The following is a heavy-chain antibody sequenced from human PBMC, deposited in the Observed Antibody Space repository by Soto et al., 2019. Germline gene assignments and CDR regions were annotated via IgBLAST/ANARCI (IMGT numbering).Heavy chain of an antibody. D-gene: IGHD3-9*01. CDR2: TYYRSKWYN. J-gene: IGHJ6*02. Sequence: SQTLSLTCAISGDSVSSNSAAWNWIRQSPSRGPEWLGRTYYRSKWYNDYAVSVKSRITINPDTSKNQFSLQLNSVTPEDTAVYFCARDIRVLRYFDWLFSGMDVWGQGTTVTVSS. CDR1: GDSVSSNSAA. CDR3: ARDIRVLRYFDWLFSGMDV. V-gene: IGHV6-1*01.